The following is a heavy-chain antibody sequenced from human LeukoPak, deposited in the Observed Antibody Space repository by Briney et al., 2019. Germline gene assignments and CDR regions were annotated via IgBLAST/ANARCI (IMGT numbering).Heavy chain of an antibody. J-gene: IGHJ3*02. CDR3: ARDYYDSSGYYYWAAFDI. CDR1: GGTFSSYA. V-gene: IGHV1-69*13. Sequence: SVKVSCKASGGTFSSYAISWVRQAPGQGLEWMGGIIPIFGTPNYAQKFQGRVTITADESTSTAYMELSSLRSDDTAVYYCARDYYDSSGYYYWAAFDIWGQGTMVTVSS. CDR2: IIPIFGTP. D-gene: IGHD3-22*01.